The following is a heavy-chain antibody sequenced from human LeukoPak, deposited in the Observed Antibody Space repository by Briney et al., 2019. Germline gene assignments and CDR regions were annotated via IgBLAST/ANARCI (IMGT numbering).Heavy chain of an antibody. CDR2: IYPGDSDT. J-gene: IGHJ3*02. Sequence: GAYLKTSSNGSGYIFTSYYIGWLIQMPRGDGEWMMSIYPGDSDTRYSPSFQGQVTISADKSISTAYLQWSSLKASDTAMYYCASPVYGSGPTFDIWGQGTMVTVSS. D-gene: IGHD3-10*01. CDR1: GYIFTSYY. V-gene: IGHV5-51*01. CDR3: ASPVYGSGPTFDI.